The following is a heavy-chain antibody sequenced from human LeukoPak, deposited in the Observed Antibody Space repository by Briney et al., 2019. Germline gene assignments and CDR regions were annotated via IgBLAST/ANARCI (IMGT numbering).Heavy chain of an antibody. CDR3: ATLRRGYSYGRNWFDP. J-gene: IGHJ5*02. Sequence: PGGSLRLSCAASGFTFSSYAMSWVRQAPGKGLEWVSAISGSGGSAYYADSVKGRFTISRDNSKNTLYLQMSSLRAEDTAVYYCATLRRGYSYGRNWFDPWGQGTLVTVSS. CDR2: ISGSGGSA. V-gene: IGHV3-23*01. D-gene: IGHD5-18*01. CDR1: GFTFSSYA.